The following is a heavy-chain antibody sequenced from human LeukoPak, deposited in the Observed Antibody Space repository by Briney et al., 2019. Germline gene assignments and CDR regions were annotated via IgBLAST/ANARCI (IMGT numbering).Heavy chain of an antibody. V-gene: IGHV3-30*03. CDR2: ISYDENNK. D-gene: IGHD3-10*02. CDR3: ARGSNPPYYYVNY. J-gene: IGHJ4*02. CDR1: GFTFSSHG. Sequence: GGSLRLSCAASGFTFSSHGMHWVRQAPGKGLEWVAVISYDENNKYYADSVKGRFTISRDTSKNTLYLQMNSLRSEDTAVYYCARGSNPPYYYVNYWGQGTLVTVSS.